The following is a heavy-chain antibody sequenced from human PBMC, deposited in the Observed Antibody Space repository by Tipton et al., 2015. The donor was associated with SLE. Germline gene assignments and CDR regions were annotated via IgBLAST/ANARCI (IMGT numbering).Heavy chain of an antibody. Sequence: TLSLTCSVSGVSITNSNYFWGWIRQPPGKGLEWIANIYYSGSPYYNPSLKSRVTISLDTSRTQFSLKLTSVTAADTAVYYCARHVRGVAGWFDPWGQGTLVTVSS. D-gene: IGHD3-10*01. CDR1: GVSITNSNYF. CDR2: IYYSGSP. V-gene: IGHV4-39*07. J-gene: IGHJ5*02. CDR3: ARHVRGVAGWFDP.